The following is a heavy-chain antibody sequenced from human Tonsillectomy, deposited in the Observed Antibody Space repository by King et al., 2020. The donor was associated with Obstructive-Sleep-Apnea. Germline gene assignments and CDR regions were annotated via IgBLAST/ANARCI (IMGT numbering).Heavy chain of an antibody. CDR2: ISFDGRNK. Sequence: VQLVESGGGVVQPGRSLRLSCAASGFSFSSYAMHWVRQAPGKGLEWVAVISFDGRNKYYADSVKGRFTISRDNSKNTLNLQMNSLRAEDTAVYYCARAMIVVVITTPLSDYWGQGTLVTVSS. J-gene: IGHJ4*02. V-gene: IGHV3-30-3*01. CDR1: GFSFSSYA. D-gene: IGHD3-22*01. CDR3: ARAMIVVVITTPLSDY.